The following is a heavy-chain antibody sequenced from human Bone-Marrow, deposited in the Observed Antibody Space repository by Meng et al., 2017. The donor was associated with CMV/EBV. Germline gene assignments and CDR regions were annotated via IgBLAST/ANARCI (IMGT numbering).Heavy chain of an antibody. V-gene: IGHV3-21*01. CDR2: ISSSSSYI. CDR3: AREIIVVVPAAGFDY. D-gene: IGHD2-2*01. CDR1: GFTFSSYW. J-gene: IGHJ4*02. Sequence: GESLKISCAASGFTFSSYWMSWVRQAPGKGLEWVSSISSSSSYIYYADSVKGRFTISRDNAKNSLYLQMNSLRAEDTAVYYCAREIIVVVPAAGFDYWGQGTLVTVSS.